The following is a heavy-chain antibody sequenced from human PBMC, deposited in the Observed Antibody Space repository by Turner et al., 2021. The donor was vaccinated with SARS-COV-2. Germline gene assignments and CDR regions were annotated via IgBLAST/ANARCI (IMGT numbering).Heavy chain of an antibody. CDR2: NYYSGSN. CDR1: GCPISSGCYY. J-gene: IGHJ4*02. V-gene: IGHV4-31*03. D-gene: IGHD4-4*01. Sequence: QVQLQESGPGLVKPSQTLSPTCTVPGCPISSGCYYWSWIRQHPGKGLEWIGYNYYSGSNYYNPSLKSRVTISVDTSKNQFSLKLGSVTDADTAVYYCARDYGSNSNYFDDWGQGTLVTVSS. CDR3: ARDYGSNSNYFDD.